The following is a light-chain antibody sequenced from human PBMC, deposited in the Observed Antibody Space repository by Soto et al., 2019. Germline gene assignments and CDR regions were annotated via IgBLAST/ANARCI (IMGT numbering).Light chain of an antibody. Sequence: QSVLTQPPSVSGTPGQRVTISCSGSSSNIGSNYAYWYQHLPGTAPKLLIYRNDQRPSGVPDRFSGSKSDTSASLAISGLRSEDEADYYCAAWDDSLSGWVFGGGTQLTVL. CDR1: SSNIGSNY. V-gene: IGLV1-47*01. CDR2: RND. J-gene: IGLJ3*02. CDR3: AAWDDSLSGWV.